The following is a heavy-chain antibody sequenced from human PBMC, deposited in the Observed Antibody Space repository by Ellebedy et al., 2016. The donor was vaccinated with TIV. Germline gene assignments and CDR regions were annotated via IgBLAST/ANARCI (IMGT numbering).Heavy chain of an antibody. V-gene: IGHV3-48*01. Sequence: GESLKISCAASGFTFSSYSMNWVRQAPGKGLEWVSYISSSSNTIYYADSVKGRFTISRDNAKNSLYLQMNSLRAEDTAVYYCARDRRPVRGVIRKHDAFDIWGQGTMVTVSS. CDR3: ARDRRPVRGVIRKHDAFDI. CDR2: ISSSSNTI. CDR1: GFTFSSYS. J-gene: IGHJ3*02. D-gene: IGHD3-10*01.